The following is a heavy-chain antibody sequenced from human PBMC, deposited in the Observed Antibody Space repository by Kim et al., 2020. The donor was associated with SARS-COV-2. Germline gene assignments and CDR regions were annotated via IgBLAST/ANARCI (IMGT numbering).Heavy chain of an antibody. CDR3: AKSYQARPPSYYYYYGMDV. D-gene: IGHD2-2*01. J-gene: IGHJ6*02. V-gene: IGHV3-43*01. CDR1: GFTFDDYT. Sequence: GGSLRLSCAASGFTFDDYTMHWVRQAPGKGLEWVSLISWDGGSTYYADSVKGPFTISRDNSKNSLYLQMNSLRTEDTAFYYCAKSYQARPPSYYYYYGMDVGSQHTTVTATS. CDR2: ISWDGGST.